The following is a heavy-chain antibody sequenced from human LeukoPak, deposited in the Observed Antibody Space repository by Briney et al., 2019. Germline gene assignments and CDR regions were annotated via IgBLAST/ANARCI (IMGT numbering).Heavy chain of an antibody. J-gene: IGHJ4*02. CDR1: GFTLSSYA. Sequence: CLRLSCAASGFTLSSYAIQSVRQAPGKGLEWVAVISYDGSNKYYADSVKGRFTISRDKYKNKLYLQMKSLRVEDTDVYYCERESDKWQQLVSYWGQGTLVTVSS. CDR2: ISYDGSNK. CDR3: ERESDKWQQLVSY. D-gene: IGHD6-13*01. V-gene: IGHV3-30-3*01.